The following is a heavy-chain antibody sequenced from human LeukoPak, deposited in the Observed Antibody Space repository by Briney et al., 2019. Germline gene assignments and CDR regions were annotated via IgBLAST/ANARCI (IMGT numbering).Heavy chain of an antibody. CDR3: AKDHGDHNY. Sequence: PGGSLRLSCAASGFAFSTYAMSWVRQAPGKGLEWVSAISASGRTPDYADSVKGRFTVSRDNSENTLYLQMDSLTAEDSAVYYCAKDHGDHNYWGQGTLVTVSS. D-gene: IGHD4-17*01. CDR2: ISASGRTP. V-gene: IGHV3-23*01. CDR1: GFAFSTYA. J-gene: IGHJ4*02.